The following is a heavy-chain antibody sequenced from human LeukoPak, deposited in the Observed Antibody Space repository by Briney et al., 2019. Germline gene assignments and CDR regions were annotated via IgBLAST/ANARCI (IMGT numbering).Heavy chain of an antibody. V-gene: IGHV5-51*01. D-gene: IGHD3-10*01. CDR1: GYSFTSYW. CDR2: IYPGDSDT. J-gene: IGHJ3*02. CDR3: AVGYYYGSGSYLDAFDI. Sequence: GESLKISCKGSGYSFTSYWIGWVRQMPGKGLEWMGIIYPGDSDTRYSPSLQGQVTISADKSISTAYLQWSSLKASDTAMYYCAVGYYYGSGSYLDAFDIWGQGTMVTVSS.